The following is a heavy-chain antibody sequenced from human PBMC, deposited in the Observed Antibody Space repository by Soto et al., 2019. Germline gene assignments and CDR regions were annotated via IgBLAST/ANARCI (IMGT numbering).Heavy chain of an antibody. CDR1: GFTFNAYA. D-gene: IGHD4-4*01. CDR2: IGGSGGNR. J-gene: IGHJ4*02. Sequence: EVQLLESGGGLVQPGGSLRLSCAASGFTFNAYAMTWVRQAPGKGLEWVSAIGGSGGNRYYAASVRGRFTISRDNSKDTVGLQMNSLRAEDTAVYYCARVASDYINSVDHWGQGILVSFSS. V-gene: IGHV3-23*01. CDR3: ARVASDYINSVDH.